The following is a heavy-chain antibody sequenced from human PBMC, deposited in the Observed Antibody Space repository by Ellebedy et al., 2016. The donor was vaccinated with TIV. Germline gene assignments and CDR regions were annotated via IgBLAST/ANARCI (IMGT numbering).Heavy chain of an antibody. D-gene: IGHD3-16*01. J-gene: IGHJ2*01. CDR1: AGSISSYY. V-gene: IGHV4-59*12. Sequence: SETLSLXXTVSAGSISSYYWSWIRQPPGKGLEWVGYIYYSGSTNYNPSLKSRVTMSIDTSNKHFSLKLTSVTAADTAVYYCARGGGAAPKRGYFDLWGRGSLVTVSS. CDR3: ARGGGAAPKRGYFDL. CDR2: IYYSGST.